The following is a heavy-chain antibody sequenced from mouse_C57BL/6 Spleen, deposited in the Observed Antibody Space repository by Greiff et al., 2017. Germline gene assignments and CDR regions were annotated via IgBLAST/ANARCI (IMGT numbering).Heavy chain of an antibody. CDR1: GYSITSGYY. CDR2: ISYDGSN. D-gene: IGHD2-1*01. Sequence: LEESGPGLVKPSQSLSLTCSVTGYSITSGYYWNWIRQFPGNKLEWMGYISYDGSNNYNPSLKNRISITRDTSKNQFFLKLNSVTTEDTATYYCARDGNYLWDYWGQGTTLTVSS. J-gene: IGHJ2*01. V-gene: IGHV3-6*01. CDR3: ARDGNYLWDY.